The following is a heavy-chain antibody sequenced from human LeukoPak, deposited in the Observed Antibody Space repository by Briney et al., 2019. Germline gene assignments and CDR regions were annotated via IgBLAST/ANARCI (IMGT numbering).Heavy chain of an antibody. CDR1: GGSISSYY. V-gene: IGHV4-59*08. D-gene: IGHD5-18*01. CDR2: IYYTGNT. Sequence: SETLSLTCTVSGGSISSYYWSWIRQPPGKGLEWIGYIYYTGNTKYNPSLKSRVTISVGTSKNQFSLKLSSVTAADTAVYYCTRHADTAILTPTDYWGQGTLVTVSS. J-gene: IGHJ4*02. CDR3: TRHADTAILTPTDY.